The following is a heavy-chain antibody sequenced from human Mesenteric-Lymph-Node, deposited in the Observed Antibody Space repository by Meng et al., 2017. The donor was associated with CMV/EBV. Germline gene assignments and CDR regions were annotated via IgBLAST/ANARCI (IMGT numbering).Heavy chain of an antibody. CDR3: TRPIYGGNAWF. CDR1: GFTFSSYS. CDR2: ISSSSSYI. Sequence: GESLKISCAASGFTFSSYSMNWVRQAPGKGLEWVSSISSSSSYIYYADSVKGRFTISRDNAKNTVFLQMNSLRVDDTAVYYCTRPIYGGNAWFWGQGTLVTVSS. J-gene: IGHJ4*02. D-gene: IGHD4-23*01. V-gene: IGHV3-21*01.